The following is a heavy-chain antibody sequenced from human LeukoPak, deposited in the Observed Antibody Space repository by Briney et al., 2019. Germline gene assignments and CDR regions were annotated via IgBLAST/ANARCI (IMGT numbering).Heavy chain of an antibody. CDR1: GGSISSGDYY. D-gene: IGHD3-22*01. CDR3: ARRAFNYYDSSGYYYDY. J-gene: IGHJ4*02. Sequence: SETLSLTCTVSGGSISSGDYYWSWIRQPPGKGLEWIGYIYYSGSTYYNPSLKSRVTISVDTSKNQFSLKLSSETAADTAVYYCARRAFNYYDSSGYYYDYWGQGTLVTVSS. CDR2: IYYSGST. V-gene: IGHV4-30-4*01.